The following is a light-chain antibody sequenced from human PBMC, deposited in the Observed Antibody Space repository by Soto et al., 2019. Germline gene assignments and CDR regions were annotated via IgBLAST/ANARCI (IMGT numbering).Light chain of an antibody. CDR2: GAS. CDR1: HTISSY. CDR3: QQFYYYPRT. V-gene: IGKV1-39*01. J-gene: IGKJ2*02. Sequence: IPMTQSPSSLSASVGVAVTLTCRPSHTISSYLNRYQQKQGQDPEVLIYGASRLHVAVASRFTGSGYGTDFSLTISNLQPEDFANYYCQQFYYYPRTFGQGTKLEVK.